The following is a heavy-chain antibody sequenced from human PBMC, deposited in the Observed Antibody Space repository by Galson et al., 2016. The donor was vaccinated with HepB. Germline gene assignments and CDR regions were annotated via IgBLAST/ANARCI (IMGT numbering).Heavy chain of an antibody. Sequence: SVKVSCKASGYSFTSYDINWVRQATGQELEWMGWMNPNSANTGYAQKFQGRVTMTRNTSTSTAYMELSSLRPEDAAVYYCVRGGDCGGVSCDNRRDWFDPWGKGPLATVS. CDR1: GYSFTSYD. V-gene: IGHV1-8*01. CDR2: MNPNSANT. D-gene: IGHD2-15*01. CDR3: VRGGDCGGVSCDNRRDWFDP. J-gene: IGHJ5*02.